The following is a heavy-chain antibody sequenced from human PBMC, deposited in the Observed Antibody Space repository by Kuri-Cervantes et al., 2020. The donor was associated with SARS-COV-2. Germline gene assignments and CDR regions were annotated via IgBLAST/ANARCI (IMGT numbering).Heavy chain of an antibody. CDR1: GFTVSSNY. V-gene: IGHV3-53*01. D-gene: IGHD1-26*01. Sequence: GESLKISCAASGFTVSSNYMSWVRQAPGKGLEWVSVIYSGGSTYYADSVKGRFTISRDSSKNTLYLQMNSLRAEDTAVYYCARWSIVGATRGLLRYYGMDVWGQGTTVTVSS. CDR3: ARWSIVGATRGLLRYYGMDV. CDR2: IYSGGST. J-gene: IGHJ6*02.